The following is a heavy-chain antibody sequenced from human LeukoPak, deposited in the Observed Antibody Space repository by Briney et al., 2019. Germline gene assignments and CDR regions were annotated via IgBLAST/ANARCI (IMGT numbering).Heavy chain of an antibody. CDR2: ISVGAEYI. Sequence: GGSLRLSCAASGFTFSTYVMNWFRQAPGKGLEWVSTISVGAEYIFYADSVKGRFTISKDDSNNALYLQMHSLRAEDTALYYCASGPPFLKYFEYWGQGTLVTVSS. D-gene: IGHD3-3*01. J-gene: IGHJ4*02. CDR3: ASGPPFLKYFEY. V-gene: IGHV3-23*01. CDR1: GFTFSTYV.